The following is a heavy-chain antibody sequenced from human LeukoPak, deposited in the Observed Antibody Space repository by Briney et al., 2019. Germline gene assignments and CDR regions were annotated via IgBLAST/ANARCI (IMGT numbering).Heavy chain of an antibody. V-gene: IGHV4-34*01. Sequence: SETLSLTCAVYGGSFSGYYWSWIRQPPGKGLEWIGEINHSGSTDYNPSLKSRVTISVDTSKSQFSLKLSSVTAADTAVYYCARGESGELDFDFWGQGTLVTVSS. CDR2: INHSGST. D-gene: IGHD1-7*01. CDR3: ARGESGELDFDF. J-gene: IGHJ4*02. CDR1: GGSFSGYY.